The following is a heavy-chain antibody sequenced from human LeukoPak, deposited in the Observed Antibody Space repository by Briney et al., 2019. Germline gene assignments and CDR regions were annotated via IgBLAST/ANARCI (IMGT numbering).Heavy chain of an antibody. V-gene: IGHV1-18*01. CDR3: AKGQARPYYDFWSGYYFHPYGMDV. J-gene: IGHJ6*02. CDR2: ISAYNGNT. CDR1: GYTFTSYG. Sequence: ASVKVSCKASGYTFTSYGISWVRQAPGQGLEWMGWISAYNGNTNYAQKLQGRVTMTTDTSTSTAYMELRSLRSDDTAVYYCAKGQARPYYDFWSGYYFHPYGMDVWGQGTTVTVSS. D-gene: IGHD3-3*01.